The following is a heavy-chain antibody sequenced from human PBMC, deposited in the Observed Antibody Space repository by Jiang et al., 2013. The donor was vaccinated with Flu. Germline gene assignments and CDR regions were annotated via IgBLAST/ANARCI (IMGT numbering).Heavy chain of an antibody. CDR3: AREVYYYGSGSYYKRAFFY. CDR2: INTNTGNP. J-gene: IGHJ4*02. D-gene: IGHD3-10*01. V-gene: IGHV7-4-1*02. CDR1: GYTFTSYA. Sequence: QSGSELKKPGASVKVSCKASGYTFTSYAMNWVRQAPGQGLEWMGWINTNTGNPTYAQGFTGRFVFSLDTSVSTAYLQISSLKAEDTAVYYCAREVYYYGSGSYYKRAFFYXGQGTLVTVSS.